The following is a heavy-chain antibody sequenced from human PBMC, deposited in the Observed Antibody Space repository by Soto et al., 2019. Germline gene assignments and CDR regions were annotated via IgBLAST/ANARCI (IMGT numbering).Heavy chain of an antibody. CDR1: GGTFSGYA. CDR2: IIPIFGTA. Sequence: ASVKVSCKASGGTFSGYAISWVRQAPGQGLEWMGGIIPIFGTANYAQKFQGRVTITADESTSTAYMELSSLRSEDTAVYYCARSKKGRYYFDYWGQGTLVTVSS. V-gene: IGHV1-69*13. D-gene: IGHD2-21*01. J-gene: IGHJ4*02. CDR3: ARSKKGRYYFDY.